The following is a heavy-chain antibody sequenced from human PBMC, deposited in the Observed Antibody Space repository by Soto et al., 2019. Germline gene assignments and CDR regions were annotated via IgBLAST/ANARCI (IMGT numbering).Heavy chain of an antibody. CDR1: GGSISSYY. CDR3: ARDSPPPRE. Sequence: SETLSLTCTVSGGSISSYYWSWIRQPPGKGLEWIGYIYYSGSTNYNPSLKSRVTISVDTSTSTAYMELRSLRSDDTAVYYCARDSPPPREWGQGTLVTVSS. CDR2: IYYSGST. J-gene: IGHJ4*02. V-gene: IGHV4-59*01.